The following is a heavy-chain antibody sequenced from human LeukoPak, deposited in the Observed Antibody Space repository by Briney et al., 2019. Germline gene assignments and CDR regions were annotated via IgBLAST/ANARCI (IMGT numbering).Heavy chain of an antibody. J-gene: IGHJ4*02. CDR1: GFTFSSYA. V-gene: IGHV3-23*01. D-gene: IGHD5-18*01. CDR3: AKDLVGPGYSYPAAHDY. Sequence: TGGSLRLSCAASGFTFSSYAMSWVRQAPGKGLEWVSAISGSGGSTYYADSVKGRFTISRDNSKNTLYLQMNSLRAEDTAVYYCAKDLVGPGYSYPAAHDYWGQGTLVTVSS. CDR2: ISGSGGST.